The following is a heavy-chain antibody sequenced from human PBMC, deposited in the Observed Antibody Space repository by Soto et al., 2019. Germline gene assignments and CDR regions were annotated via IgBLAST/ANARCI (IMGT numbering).Heavy chain of an antibody. J-gene: IGHJ5*02. V-gene: IGHV1-18*01. D-gene: IGHD3-10*01. CDR1: GYTFTIYG. CDR3: AREHGSGSSNWFDP. Sequence: SVKVAFNASGYTFTIYGITWLRHSPGQGLEWMGWISAYNGNTNYAQKLQGRVTMTTDTSTSTAYMELRSLRYDDTAVYYCAREHGSGSSNWFDPWGQGTLVTVSS. CDR2: ISAYNGNT.